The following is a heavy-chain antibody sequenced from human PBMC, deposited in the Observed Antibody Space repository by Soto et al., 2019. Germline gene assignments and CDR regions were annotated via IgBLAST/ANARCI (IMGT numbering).Heavy chain of an antibody. J-gene: IGHJ4*02. CDR2: INPSGGST. V-gene: IGHV1-46*03. Sequence: ASVTVSCQASRYTFTSDYMHWVRQAPGQGLEWMGIINPSGGSTSYAQKFQGRVTMTRDTSTSTVYMELSSLRSEDTAVYYCARDEYSSGWSYYFDYWGQGTLVTVSS. CDR1: RYTFTSDY. CDR3: ARDEYSSGWSYYFDY. D-gene: IGHD6-19*01.